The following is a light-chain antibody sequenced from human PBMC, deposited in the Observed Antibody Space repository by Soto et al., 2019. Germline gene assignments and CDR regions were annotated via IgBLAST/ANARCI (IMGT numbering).Light chain of an antibody. CDR2: GAH. CDR1: QDISSY. J-gene: IGKJ1*01. V-gene: IGKV1-9*01. CDR3: QQSYSNPRT. Sequence: DIQLTKSPSVLSASVGDRVTITCRASQDISSYLAWYQQKPGRAPELLIHGAHSLHSGVPSRFSCSGSGTEFSLTISILQPEDFATYYCQQSYSNPRTFGQGTKVDIK.